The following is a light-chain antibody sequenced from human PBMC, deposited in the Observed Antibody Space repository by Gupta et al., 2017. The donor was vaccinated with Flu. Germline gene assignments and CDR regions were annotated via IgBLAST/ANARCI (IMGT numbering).Light chain of an antibody. CDR2: GNY. J-gene: IGLJ1*01. V-gene: IGLV1-40*01. CDR3: QSYDSSLSGYV. CDR1: SSNSGAPYD. Sequence: VTNSCTGTSSNSGAPYDVHWYQHLPGTAPKLLIYGNYNRPSGVPDRFSGSKSDTSATLAITGLQPEDEADYYCQSYDSSLSGYVFGAGTKVSVL.